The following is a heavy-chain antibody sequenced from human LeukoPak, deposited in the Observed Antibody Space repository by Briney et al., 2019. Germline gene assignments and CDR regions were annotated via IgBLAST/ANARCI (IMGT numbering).Heavy chain of an antibody. CDR2: IYYSGST. J-gene: IGHJ4*02. Sequence: PPETLSLTCTVSGGSISSNNYYWGWIRQPPGKGLEWIGSIYYSGSTYYNPSLKSRTIISVDTSKNQFSLKLSSVTATDTAVYYCARRSGIAAAWYDIWGQGTLVTVSS. CDR1: GGSISSNNYY. D-gene: IGHD6-13*01. CDR3: ARRSGIAAAWYDI. V-gene: IGHV4-39*01.